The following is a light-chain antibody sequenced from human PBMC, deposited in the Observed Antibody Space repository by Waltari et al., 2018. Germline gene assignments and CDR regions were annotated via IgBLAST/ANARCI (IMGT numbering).Light chain of an antibody. CDR1: KLPRKY. V-gene: IGLV3-10*01. J-gene: IGLJ1*01. CDR3: YSSDRTGLRV. CDR2: EDT. Sequence: SYELSQTPSVSVSPGKTARITCSGHKLPRKYASWFQQKSGHAPRLVIYEDTKRPAVITGRCYGSSSGALVTLMMPGAEVEDEADYYCYSSDRTGLRVIGRGTTV.